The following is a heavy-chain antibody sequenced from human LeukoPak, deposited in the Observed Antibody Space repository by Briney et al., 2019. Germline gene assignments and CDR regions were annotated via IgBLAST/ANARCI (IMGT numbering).Heavy chain of an antibody. CDR3: ARMTTPGMDV. D-gene: IGHD2-15*01. J-gene: IGHJ6*04. V-gene: IGHV3-13*05. CDR1: GFTFSSYD. Sequence: PGGSLRLSCAASGFTFSSYDMHWVRQATGKGLKWVSAIGTAGDPYYPVSVKGRFTNSREHAKNSLYLQISSLRAWDTAVYYCARMTTPGMDVWGKGATFTVSS. CDR2: IGTAGDP.